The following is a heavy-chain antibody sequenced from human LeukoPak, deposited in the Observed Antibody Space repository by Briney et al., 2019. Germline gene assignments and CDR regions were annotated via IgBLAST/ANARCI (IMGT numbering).Heavy chain of an antibody. CDR1: GYTFTSYH. CDR2: INPSGGST. V-gene: IGHV1-46*01. D-gene: IGHD3-16*01. Sequence: GASVKVSCKACGYTFTSYHMHGVRQAPGQGLEWMGIINPSGGSTSYAQKFQGRVTMTRDTSTSTVYMELSSLRSEDTAVYYCARADLSGFDYWGQGTLVTVSS. J-gene: IGHJ4*02. CDR3: ARADLSGFDY.